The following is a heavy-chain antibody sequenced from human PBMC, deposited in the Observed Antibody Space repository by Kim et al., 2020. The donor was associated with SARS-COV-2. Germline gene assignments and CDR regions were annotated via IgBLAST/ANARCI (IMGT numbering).Heavy chain of an antibody. J-gene: IGHJ4*02. CDR1: GYTFTGYY. V-gene: IGHV1-2*06. CDR3: AREGGTTSGWYPDDY. CDR2: INPNSGGT. Sequence: ASVKVSCKASGYTFTGYYMHWVRQAPGQGLEWMGRINPNSGGTNYAQKFQGRVTMTRDTSISTVYMELSRLRSDDTAVYYCAREGGTTSGWYPDDYWGQGTLVTVSS. D-gene: IGHD6-19*01.